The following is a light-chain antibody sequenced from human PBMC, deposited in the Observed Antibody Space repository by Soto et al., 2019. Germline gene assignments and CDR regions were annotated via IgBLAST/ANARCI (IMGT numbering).Light chain of an antibody. V-gene: IGKV3-20*01. CDR1: QSVSSTY. J-gene: IGKJ1*01. Sequence: EIVLTQSAGTLSLSPGERASLSCRASQSVSSTYIAWYQQKPGQAPRLLIYGASNRPTGIPDRFSGSGSGTDFTLTISRLEPEDFAVYYCQQFGSSPWTFGQGTKVEI. CDR3: QQFGSSPWT. CDR2: GAS.